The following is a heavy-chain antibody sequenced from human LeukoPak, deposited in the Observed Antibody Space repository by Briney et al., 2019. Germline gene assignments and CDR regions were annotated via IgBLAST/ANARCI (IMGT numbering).Heavy chain of an antibody. V-gene: IGHV1-46*01. CDR3: ARRADFYWYFDL. CDR2: INPSGGST. J-gene: IGHJ2*01. D-gene: IGHD6-13*01. Sequence: GASVKVSCKASGYTFTSYYMHWVRQAPGQGLEWMGIINPSGGSTSYAQKFQGRVTMTRDMSTSTAYMELSSLRSEDTAVYYCARRADFYWYFDLWGRGTLVTVSS. CDR1: GYTFTSYY.